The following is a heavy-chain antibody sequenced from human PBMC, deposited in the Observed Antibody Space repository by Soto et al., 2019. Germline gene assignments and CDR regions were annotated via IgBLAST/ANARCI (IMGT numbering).Heavy chain of an antibody. Sequence: QVQLQASGPGLVKPSQTLSLTCTVSGGSISSGGYYWSWIRQHPGKGLEWIGYIYYSGSTYYNPSRKSRVTISVDTSKHQFSLKLSSVTAADTAVYYCARVFGFGGMDVWGQGTTGTVSS. CDR1: GGSISSGGYY. D-gene: IGHD3-10*01. CDR3: ARVFGFGGMDV. V-gene: IGHV4-31*03. CDR2: IYYSGST. J-gene: IGHJ6*02.